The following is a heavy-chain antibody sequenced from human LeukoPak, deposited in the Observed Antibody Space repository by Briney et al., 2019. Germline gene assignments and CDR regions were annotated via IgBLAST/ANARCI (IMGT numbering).Heavy chain of an antibody. CDR3: ARGSTYYDILTGYYYYYGMDV. D-gene: IGHD3-9*01. J-gene: IGHJ6*04. CDR2: ISYDGTNK. CDR1: GFTFSSYA. V-gene: IGHV3-30*04. Sequence: PGGSLRLPCAASGFTFSSYAMHWVRQAPGKGLEWVAVISYDGTNKYYADSVKGRFTTSRDNSKNTLYLQMNSLRAEDTAVYYCARGSTYYDILTGYYYYYGMDVWGKGTTVTVSS.